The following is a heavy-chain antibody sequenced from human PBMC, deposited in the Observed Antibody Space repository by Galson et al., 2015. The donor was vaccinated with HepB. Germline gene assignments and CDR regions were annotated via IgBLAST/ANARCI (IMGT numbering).Heavy chain of an antibody. CDR3: ARESIERYSAH. Sequence: LSLTCTVSGDSVSNIYYYWAWIRQPPGKGLEWIGSIYYRGSTYYKPSLKSRVTISVDTSKNQFSLKLSSVTAADTAVYYCARESIERYSAHWGQGTLVTVSS. CDR1: GDSVSNIYYY. CDR2: IYYRGST. V-gene: IGHV4-39*07. J-gene: IGHJ4*02. D-gene: IGHD1-1*01.